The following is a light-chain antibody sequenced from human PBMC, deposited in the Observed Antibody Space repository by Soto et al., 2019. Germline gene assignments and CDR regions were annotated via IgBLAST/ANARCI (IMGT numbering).Light chain of an antibody. Sequence: PGDRATLSCRASQSVSSNFLAWYQQKPGQAPRLLIYGASIRATGIPDRFSGSGSGTDFTLTIRRLEPEDFAMYFCQQYGSSPRTFGQGTKVEIK. CDR2: GAS. CDR1: QSVSSNF. CDR3: QQYGSSPRT. V-gene: IGKV3-20*01. J-gene: IGKJ1*01.